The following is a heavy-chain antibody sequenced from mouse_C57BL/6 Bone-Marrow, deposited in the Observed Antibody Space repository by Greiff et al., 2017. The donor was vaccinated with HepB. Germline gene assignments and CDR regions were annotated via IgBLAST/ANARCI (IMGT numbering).Heavy chain of an antibody. V-gene: IGHV1-55*01. CDR2: IYPGIGST. J-gene: IGHJ2*01. D-gene: IGHD2-12*01. CDR1: GYTFTSYW. Sequence: QVQLQQPGAELVKPGASVKMSYKASGYTFTSYWITWVKQRPGQGLEWIGDIYPGIGSTNYNEKFKSKATLTVDTSYSTAYMQLSILTSEDSAFYYCAKGELYYSSFDYWGQGTTLTVSS. CDR3: AKGELYYSSFDY.